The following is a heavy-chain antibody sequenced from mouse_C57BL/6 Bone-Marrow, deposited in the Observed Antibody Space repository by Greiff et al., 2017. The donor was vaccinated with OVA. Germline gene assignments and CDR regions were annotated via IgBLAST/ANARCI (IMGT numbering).Heavy chain of an antibody. D-gene: IGHD1-1*01. J-gene: IGHJ2*01. CDR2: ISSGGGYT. V-gene: IGHV5-6*01. CDR1: GFTFSSYG. CDR3: ARHYYGSSDD. Sequence: EVKLMESGGDLVKPGGSLKLSCAASGFTFSSYGMSWVRQTPDKRLEWVATISSGGGYTYYPDSVKGRFTISRDNTKNTLYLQMSSLKSEETDMYYCARHYYGSSDDWGQGTTLTVSS.